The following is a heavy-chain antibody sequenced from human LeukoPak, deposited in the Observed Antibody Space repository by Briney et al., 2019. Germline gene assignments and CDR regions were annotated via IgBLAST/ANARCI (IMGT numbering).Heavy chain of an antibody. CDR1: GGSISSYY. Sequence: SSETLSLTCTVSGGSISSYYWSWIRQPAGKGLEWIGRIYTSGSTNYNPSLKSRVTMSVDTSKNQFSLKLSSVTAADLAVYYCARGAYCGGDCYSRLDYYYYGMDVWGQGTTVTVSS. J-gene: IGHJ6*02. D-gene: IGHD2-21*02. V-gene: IGHV4-4*07. CDR2: IYTSGST. CDR3: ARGAYCGGDCYSRLDYYYYGMDV.